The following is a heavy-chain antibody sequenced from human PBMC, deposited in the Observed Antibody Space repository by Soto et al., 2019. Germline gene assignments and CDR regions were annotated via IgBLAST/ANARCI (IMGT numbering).Heavy chain of an antibody. V-gene: IGHV1-69*06. J-gene: IGHJ6*02. CDR2: IIPIFGTA. Sequence: SVKVSCKASGGTFSSYAISWMRQAPGQGLEWMGGIIPIFGTANYAQKFQGRVTITADKSTSTAYMELSSLRSEDTAVYYCARDRVAVAGTPYYYGMDVWGQGTTVTVSS. CDR3: ARDRVAVAGTPYYYGMDV. CDR1: GGTFSSYA. D-gene: IGHD6-19*01.